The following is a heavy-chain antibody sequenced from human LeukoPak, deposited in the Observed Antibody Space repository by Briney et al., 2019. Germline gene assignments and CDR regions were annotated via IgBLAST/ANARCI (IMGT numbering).Heavy chain of an antibody. Sequence: GGSLRLSCAASGFTFSSYSMNWVRRAPGKGLEWVSSISSSSSYIYYADSVKGRFTISRDNAKNSLYLQMNSLRAEDTAVYYCARDGEDIVVVPAAIDYWGQGTLVTVSS. V-gene: IGHV3-21*01. CDR1: GFTFSSYS. CDR3: ARDGEDIVVVPAAIDY. CDR2: ISSSSSYI. D-gene: IGHD2-2*02. J-gene: IGHJ4*02.